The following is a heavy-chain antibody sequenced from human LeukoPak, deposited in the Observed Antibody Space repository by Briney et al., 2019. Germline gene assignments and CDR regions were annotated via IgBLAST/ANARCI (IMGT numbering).Heavy chain of an antibody. J-gene: IGHJ4*02. Sequence: PGGSLRLSCAASGFTFSSYSMNWVRQAPGKGLEWVSSISSSSSYIYYADSVKGRFTISRDNAKNSLYLQMNSLRAEDTAVYYCARPIAAAGFDYDYWGQGTLVTVSS. CDR2: ISSSSSYI. CDR1: GFTFSSYS. CDR3: ARPIAAAGFDYDY. V-gene: IGHV3-21*01. D-gene: IGHD6-13*01.